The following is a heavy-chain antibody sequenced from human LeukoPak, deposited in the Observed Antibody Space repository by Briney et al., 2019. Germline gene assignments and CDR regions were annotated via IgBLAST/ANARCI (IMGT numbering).Heavy chain of an antibody. CDR1: GGTFSSYA. Sequence: SVKVSCKASGGTFSSYAISWVRQAPGQGLEWMGGIIPIFGTANYAQKFQGRVTITADESTSTAYMELSSLRSEDTAVYYCARQGDVGGWYRNWFDPWGQETLVTVSS. CDR3: ARQGDVGGWYRNWFDP. D-gene: IGHD6-19*01. V-gene: IGHV1-69*13. CDR2: IIPIFGTA. J-gene: IGHJ5*02.